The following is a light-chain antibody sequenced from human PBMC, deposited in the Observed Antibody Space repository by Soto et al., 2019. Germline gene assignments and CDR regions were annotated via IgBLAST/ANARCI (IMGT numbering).Light chain of an antibody. CDR2: DVT. Sequence: QSALTQPASGSGSPGQSITISCTGTSSDVGGYNYVSWYQQHPGKAPKLMIFDVTNRPSGVSNRFSGSKSGNTASLTISGLQAEDEADYYCSSYTSSRTLVFGGGTKVTVL. CDR3: SSYTSSRTLV. J-gene: IGLJ3*02. CDR1: SSDVGGYNY. V-gene: IGLV2-14*03.